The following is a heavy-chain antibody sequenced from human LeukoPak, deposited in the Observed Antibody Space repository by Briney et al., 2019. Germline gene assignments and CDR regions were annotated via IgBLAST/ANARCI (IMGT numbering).Heavy chain of an antibody. V-gene: IGHV3-30*02. CDR1: GFTFSSYG. D-gene: IGHD3-10*01. CDR2: IRYDGSNK. CDR3: AKDPTSFFVSKRGDNWLDP. Sequence: GGSLRLSCAASGFTFSSYGMHWVRQAPGKGLEWVAFIRYDGSNKYYADSVKGRFTISRDNSKNTLYLQMNSLRAEDTAVYYCAKDPTSFFVSKRGDNWLDPWGQGTLVTVSS. J-gene: IGHJ5*02.